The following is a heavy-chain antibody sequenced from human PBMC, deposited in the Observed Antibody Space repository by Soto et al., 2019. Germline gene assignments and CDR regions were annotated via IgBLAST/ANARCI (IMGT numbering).Heavy chain of an antibody. V-gene: IGHV3-48*02. Sequence: KLVESGGGVVQPGGSLRLSCVASGFTFSGFSMSWVRQAPGKGLEWISYISTRSLTIDYADSVKGRFTISRDNAKDSLFLQMRSLRDEDSAVYHCARGSSQPDYDGMDVWGQGTTVTVSS. CDR2: ISTRSLTI. D-gene: IGHD2-2*01. CDR3: ARGSSQPDYDGMDV. CDR1: GFTFSGFS. J-gene: IGHJ6*02.